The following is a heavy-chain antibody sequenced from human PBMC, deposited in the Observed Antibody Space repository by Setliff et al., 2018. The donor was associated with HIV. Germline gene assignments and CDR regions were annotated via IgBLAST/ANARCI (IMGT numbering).Heavy chain of an antibody. CDR2: IYHSGST. CDR3: ARDDTLLWFGEPKSDDY. V-gene: IGHV4-38-2*02. CDR1: GYSISSGYY. Sequence: SETLSLTCAVSGYSISSGYYWGWIRQPPGKGLEWIGSIYHSGSTYYNPSLKSRVTISVDTSKNQFSLKLSSVTAADTAVYYCARDDTLLWFGEPKSDDYWGQGTLVTVS. D-gene: IGHD3-10*01. J-gene: IGHJ4*02.